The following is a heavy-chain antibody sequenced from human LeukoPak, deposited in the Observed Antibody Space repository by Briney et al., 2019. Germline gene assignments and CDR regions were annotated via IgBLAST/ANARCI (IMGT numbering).Heavy chain of an antibody. CDR2: IIGSGGST. D-gene: IGHD3-10*01. CDR3: ANGPGVPPDY. Sequence: GGSLRLSCAASGFTFSSYAMSWVRQAPGKGLEWVSAIIGSGGSTYYADSVKGRFTISRDNSKNTLYLQMNSLRAEDTAVYYCANGPGVPPDYWGQGTLVTVSS. J-gene: IGHJ4*02. V-gene: IGHV3-23*01. CDR1: GFTFSSYA.